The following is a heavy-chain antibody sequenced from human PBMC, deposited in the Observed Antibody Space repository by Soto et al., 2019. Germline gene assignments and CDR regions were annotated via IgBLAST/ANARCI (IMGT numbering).Heavy chain of an antibody. CDR2: ISGSGAST. CDR1: GFTFSTYA. V-gene: IGHV3-23*01. CDR3: AKGSEARDY. J-gene: IGHJ4*02. Sequence: EVQLLESGGGLVQPGGSLRLSCADSGFTFSTYAMSWVRQAPGKGLEWVSAISGSGASTYYADSVKGRFTISRDNSKNTLYMQMNSLRAEDTAVYYCAKGSEARDYWGQGTMVTVSS.